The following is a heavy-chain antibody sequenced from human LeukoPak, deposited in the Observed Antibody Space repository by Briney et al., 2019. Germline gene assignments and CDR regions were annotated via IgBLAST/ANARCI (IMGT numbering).Heavy chain of an antibody. J-gene: IGHJ3*02. V-gene: IGHV4-28*05. CDR2: IYYSGSI. Sequence: SETLSLTCAVSGYSISSSNYWGWIRQPPGKGLEWIGHIYYSGSIYYNPSLKSRVTMSVDTSKNQFSLKLSSVTAVDTAVYYCARKATTGPTKAAFDIWGQGIMVTVSS. CDR1: GYSISSSNY. D-gene: IGHD4-17*01. CDR3: ARKATTGPTKAAFDI.